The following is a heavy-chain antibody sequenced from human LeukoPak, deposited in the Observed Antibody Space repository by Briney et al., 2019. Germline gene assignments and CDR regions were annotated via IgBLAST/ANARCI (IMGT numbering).Heavy chain of an antibody. D-gene: IGHD5-24*01. J-gene: IGHJ4*02. CDR2: IYYSGST. Sequence: SETLSLTCTVSGGSISSYYWSWIRQPPGKGLEWIGYIYYSGSTNYNPSLKSRVTISVDTSKNQLSLKLSSVTAADTAVYYCARVWDGYNFDYWGQGTLVTVSS. CDR1: GGSISSYY. V-gene: IGHV4-59*01. CDR3: ARVWDGYNFDY.